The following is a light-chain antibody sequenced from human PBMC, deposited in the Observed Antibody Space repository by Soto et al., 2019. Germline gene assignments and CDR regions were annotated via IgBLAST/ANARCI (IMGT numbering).Light chain of an antibody. V-gene: IGKV1-8*01. CDR3: QQYYSYPLT. CDR2: AAS. J-gene: IGKJ4*01. Sequence: AIRMPQSPSSLSASTGDRVTITCRASQCISSYFAWYQQQPGKAPKLLIYAASTLQSGVPSRFSGSGSGTDFTLTISCLQSEDFATYYCQQYYSYPLTFGGGTKVEIK. CDR1: QCISSY.